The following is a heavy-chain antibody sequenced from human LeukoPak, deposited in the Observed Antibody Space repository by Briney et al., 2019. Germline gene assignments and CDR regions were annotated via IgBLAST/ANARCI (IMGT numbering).Heavy chain of an antibody. D-gene: IGHD3-10*01. CDR3: ARDHEYYYGSGSYYPGGCDY. V-gene: IGHV1-46*01. CDR2: INPSGGST. CDR1: GHTFTSYY. J-gene: IGHJ4*02. Sequence: ASVKVSCRASGHTFTSYYMHWVRQAPGQGLEWMGIINPSGGSTSYAQKFQGRVTMTRDTSTSTVYMELRSLRSEDTAVYYCARDHEYYYGSGSYYPGGCDYWGQGTLVTVSS.